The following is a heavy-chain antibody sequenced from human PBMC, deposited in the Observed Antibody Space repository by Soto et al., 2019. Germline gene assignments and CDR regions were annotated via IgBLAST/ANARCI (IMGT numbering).Heavy chain of an antibody. CDR3: AGEGDRDSSSWYEEYFQH. CDR1: GYTFTSYG. D-gene: IGHD6-13*01. Sequence: QVQLVQSGAEVKKPGASVKVSCKASGYTFTSYGISWVRQAPGQGLEWMGWISAYNGNTNYAQKLQGRVTMTTDTSTSTAYMELRSLRSDDTAVYYCAGEGDRDSSSWYEEYFQHWGQGTLVTVSS. V-gene: IGHV1-18*01. J-gene: IGHJ1*01. CDR2: ISAYNGNT.